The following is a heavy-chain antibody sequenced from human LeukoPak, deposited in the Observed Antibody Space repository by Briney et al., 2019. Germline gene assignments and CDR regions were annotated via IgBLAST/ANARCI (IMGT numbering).Heavy chain of an antibody. CDR3: AKDLTIGADGTYFDY. D-gene: IGHD6-13*01. J-gene: IGHJ4*02. V-gene: IGHV3-30-3*01. CDR2: ISYDGSDK. Sequence: GGSLRLSCAASGFTFSSYAMHWVRQAPGKGLEWVAVISYDGSDKYYADSVKGRFTISRDNSKNTVFLQMNSLRDEDTGSYYCAKDLTIGADGTYFDYWGQGTLVTVSS. CDR1: GFTFSSYA.